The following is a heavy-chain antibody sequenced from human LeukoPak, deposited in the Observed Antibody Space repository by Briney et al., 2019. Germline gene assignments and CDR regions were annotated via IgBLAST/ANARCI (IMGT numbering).Heavy chain of an antibody. CDR3: ARHETAMARWGICY. CDR1: GGSISSYY. CDR2: IYYSGST. J-gene: IGHJ4*02. V-gene: IGHV4-59*08. Sequence: SETLSLTCTVSGGSISSYYWSWIRQPPGKGLEWIGYIYYSGSTNYNPSLKSRVTISVDTSKDQFSLKLSSVTAADTAVYYCARHETAMARWGICYWGQGTLVTVSS. D-gene: IGHD5-18*01.